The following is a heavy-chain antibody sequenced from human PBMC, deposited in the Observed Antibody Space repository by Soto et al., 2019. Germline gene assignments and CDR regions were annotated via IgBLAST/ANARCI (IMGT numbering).Heavy chain of an antibody. J-gene: IGHJ5*02. CDR2: INAGNGNT. V-gene: IGHV1-3*01. CDR1: GYTFTSYA. Sequence: QVQLVQSGAEVKKPGASVKVSCKASGYTFTSYAMHWVRQAPGQRLEWMGWINAGNGNTKYSQKFQGRVTITRDTSARPAYMGLRSLRSEDTAVYYCARGYGGPIGWFDPWGQGTLVTVSS. CDR3: ARGYGGPIGWFDP. D-gene: IGHD3-16*01.